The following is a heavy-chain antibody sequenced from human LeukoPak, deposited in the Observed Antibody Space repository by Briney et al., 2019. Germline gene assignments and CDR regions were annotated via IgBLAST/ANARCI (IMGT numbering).Heavy chain of an antibody. CDR2: ISSSSSYI. CDR1: GFTFSSYS. Sequence: PGGSLRLSCAASGFTFSSYSMNRVRQAPGKGLEWVSSISSSSSYIYYADSVKGRLTISRDNAKNSLYLQMNSLRAEDTAVYYCARALGEMAKRKPFDYWGQGTLVTVSS. V-gene: IGHV3-21*01. CDR3: ARALGEMAKRKPFDY. D-gene: IGHD5-24*01. J-gene: IGHJ4*02.